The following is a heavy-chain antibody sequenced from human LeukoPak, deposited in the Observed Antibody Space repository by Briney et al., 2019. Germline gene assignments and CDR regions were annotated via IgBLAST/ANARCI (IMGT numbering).Heavy chain of an antibody. Sequence: PGGSLRLSCTVSGFTFSGYEMNWVRQAPGKGLEWVSYISSSGSTIFYADSVKGRFTISRDNAKNSLYLQMNSLRDEDTAVYYCARPAAAAAAFCDYWGQGTLVIVSS. CDR1: GFTFSGYE. CDR3: ARPAAAAAAFCDY. J-gene: IGHJ4*02. CDR2: ISSSGSTI. V-gene: IGHV3-48*03. D-gene: IGHD6-25*01.